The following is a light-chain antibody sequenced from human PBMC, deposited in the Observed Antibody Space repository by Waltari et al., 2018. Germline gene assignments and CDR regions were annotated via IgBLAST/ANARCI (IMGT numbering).Light chain of an antibody. Sequence: DKYVFWYQQKPGQSPVLVLYQDAKRPSGIPARFSGSNSGNTATLTIRMTQPMDEADYYCQVWDTTRGFYGSGTKVTVL. CDR2: QDA. CDR3: QVWDTTRGF. J-gene: IGLJ1*01. CDR1: DKY. V-gene: IGLV3-1*01.